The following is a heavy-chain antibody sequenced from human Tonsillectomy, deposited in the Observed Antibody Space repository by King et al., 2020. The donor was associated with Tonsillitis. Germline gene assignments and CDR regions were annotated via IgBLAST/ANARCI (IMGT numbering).Heavy chain of an antibody. CDR3: AKDYYSSGTYYNPFDI. Sequence: VQLVESGGGVVQPGGSLRLSCAASGFTFDEYAMHWVRQVPGKGLEWVSLISGDGGGTHFADSVKGRFTISRDNSKNSLYLQMNSLRTEDTTLYYCAKDYYSSGTYYNPFDIWGRGTMVTVSS. D-gene: IGHD3-10*01. CDR2: ISGDGGGT. J-gene: IGHJ3*02. V-gene: IGHV3-43*02. CDR1: GFTFDEYA.